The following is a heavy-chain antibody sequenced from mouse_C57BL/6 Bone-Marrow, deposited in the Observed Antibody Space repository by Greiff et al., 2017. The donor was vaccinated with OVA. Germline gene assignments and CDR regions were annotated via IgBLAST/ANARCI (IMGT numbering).Heavy chain of an antibody. CDR3: TTSGYDDFDV. D-gene: IGHD2-2*01. CDR2: IDPENGDT. Sequence: VQLQQSGAELVRPGASVKLSCTASGFNIKDDYMHWVKQRPEQGLEWIGWIDPENGDTEYASKFQGKATITADTSSNTAYLQLSSLTSEDTAVYYCTTSGYDDFDVWGTGTTVTVSS. J-gene: IGHJ1*03. V-gene: IGHV14-4*01. CDR1: GFNIKDDY.